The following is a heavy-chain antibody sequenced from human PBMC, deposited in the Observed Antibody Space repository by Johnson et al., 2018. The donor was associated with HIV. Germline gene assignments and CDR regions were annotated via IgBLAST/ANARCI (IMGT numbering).Heavy chain of an antibody. CDR1: GFTFSSYG. V-gene: IGHV3-30*19. CDR2: ISYDGSNK. J-gene: IGHJ3*02. D-gene: IGHD4-11*01. Sequence: QVQLVESGGGVVQPGRSLRLSCAASGFTFSSYGMHWVRQAPGKGLEWVAVISYDGSNKYYADSVKGRFTISRDNSKKTLYLQMNSLRPEDTAVYYCAKGWDPMTTVNTFAFDIWGQGTMVTVSS. CDR3: AKGWDPMTTVNTFAFDI.